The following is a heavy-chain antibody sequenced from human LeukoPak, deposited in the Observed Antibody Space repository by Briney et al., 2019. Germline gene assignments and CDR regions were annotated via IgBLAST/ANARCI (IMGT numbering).Heavy chain of an antibody. CDR2: IYHSGST. CDR1: GGSISSGGYS. Sequence: SETLSLTCAVSGGSISSGGYSWSWIRQPPGKGLEWIGYIYHSGSTYYNPSLKSRVTISVDRSKNQFSLKLRSVTAADTAVYYCARSGGSGTKAGWFDPWGQGTLVTVSS. J-gene: IGHJ5*02. V-gene: IGHV4-30-2*01. D-gene: IGHD3-10*01. CDR3: ARSGGSGTKAGWFDP.